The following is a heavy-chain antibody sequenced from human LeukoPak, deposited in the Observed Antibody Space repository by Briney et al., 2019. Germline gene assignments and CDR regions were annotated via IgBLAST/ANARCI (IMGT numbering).Heavy chain of an antibody. CDR3: ATDDAVARPGFDI. CDR2: INHSGST. Sequence: SETLSLXCAVYGGSFSGYYWSWIRQPPGKGLEWIGEINHSGSTNYNPSLKSRVTISVDTSKNQFSLKLSSVTAADTAVYYSATDDAVARPGFDIWGQGTMVTVSS. CDR1: GGSFSGYY. D-gene: IGHD6-19*01. J-gene: IGHJ3*02. V-gene: IGHV4-34*01.